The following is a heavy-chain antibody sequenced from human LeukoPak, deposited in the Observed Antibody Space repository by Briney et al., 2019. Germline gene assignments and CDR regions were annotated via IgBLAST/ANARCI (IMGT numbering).Heavy chain of an antibody. J-gene: IGHJ5*02. CDR2: INPNSGGT. V-gene: IGHV1-2*02. CDR3: ARERYGSGSFPNWFDP. D-gene: IGHD3-10*01. Sequence: GASVKVSCKASGYTFTGYYMHWVRQAPGQGLEWMGWINPNSGGTNYAQKFQGRVTMTRDTSISTAYMELSRLRSDDTAVYYCARERYGSGSFPNWFDPWGQGTLVTVSS. CDR1: GYTFTGYY.